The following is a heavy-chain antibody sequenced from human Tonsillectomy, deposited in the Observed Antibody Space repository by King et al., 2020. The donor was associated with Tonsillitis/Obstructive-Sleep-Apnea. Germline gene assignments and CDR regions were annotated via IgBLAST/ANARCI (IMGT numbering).Heavy chain of an antibody. D-gene: IGHD2-15*01. V-gene: IGHV4-34*01. CDR2: INHSGST. CDR3: ARRYCSGGSCYSNWYFDL. Sequence: VKLQQWGAGLLKPSETLSLTCAVYGGSFSGYYWSWIRQPPGKGLEWIGEINHSGSTNYNPSLKSRVTISVDTSKNQFSLKLSSVTAADTAVYYCARRYCSGGSCYSNWYFDLWGRGTLVTVSS. J-gene: IGHJ2*01. CDR1: GGSFSGYY.